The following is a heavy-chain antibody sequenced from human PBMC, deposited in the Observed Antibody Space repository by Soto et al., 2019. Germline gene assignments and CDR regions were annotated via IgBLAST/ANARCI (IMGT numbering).Heavy chain of an antibody. J-gene: IGHJ6*03. V-gene: IGHV4-59*01. D-gene: IGHD6-13*01. CDR3: ARGIAAAGRNYYYYYMDV. CDR1: GGSISSYY. Sequence: SETLSLTCTVSGGSISSYYWSWIRQPPGKGLEWIGYIYYSGSTNYNPSLKSRVTISVDTSKNQFSLKLSSVTAADTAVYYCARGIAAAGRNYYYYYMDVWGKGTTVTVSS. CDR2: IYYSGST.